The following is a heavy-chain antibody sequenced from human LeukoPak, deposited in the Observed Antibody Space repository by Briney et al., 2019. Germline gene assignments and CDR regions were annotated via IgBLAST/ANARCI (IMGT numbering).Heavy chain of an antibody. D-gene: IGHD6-13*01. V-gene: IGHV4-39*07. CDR2: IYYSGST. Sequence: PSETLSLTCTVSGGSISSSSYYWGWIRQPPGKGLEWIGSIYYSGSTYYNPSLRSRVTISLDTSRNQFSLKLNSVTAADTAVYYCAKSNGYGLADIWGQGTMVTVSS. CDR1: GGSISSSSYY. CDR3: AKSNGYGLADI. J-gene: IGHJ3*02.